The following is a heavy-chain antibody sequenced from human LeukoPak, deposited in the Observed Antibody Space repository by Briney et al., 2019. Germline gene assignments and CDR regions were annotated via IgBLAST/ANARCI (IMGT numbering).Heavy chain of an antibody. D-gene: IGHD1-26*01. CDR1: GFTFSSYW. CDR3: ARNSGSYPFDY. J-gene: IGHJ4*02. CDR2: IGQDGSQK. Sequence: PGGPLRLSCAASGFTFSSYWLSWVRQAPGKGLEWVASIGQDGSQKYYVDSVRGRFTISRDNAKNSVYLQMNSLRVEDTAVYYCARNSGSYPFDYWGRGTLVTVSS. V-gene: IGHV3-7*01.